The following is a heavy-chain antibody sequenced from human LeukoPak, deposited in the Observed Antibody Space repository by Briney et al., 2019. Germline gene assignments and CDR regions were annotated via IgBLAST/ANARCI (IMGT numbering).Heavy chain of an antibody. CDR1: GFTFSSYG. J-gene: IGHJ4*02. D-gene: IGHD3-3*01. V-gene: IGHV3-33*01. CDR2: IWYDGSNK. Sequence: GGSLRLFCAASGFTFSSYGMHWVRQAPGKGLEWVAVIWYDGSNKYYADSVKGRFTISRDNSKNTLYLQMNSLRAEDTAVYYCARDFGGRGLLDYWGQGTLVTVSS. CDR3: ARDFGGRGLLDY.